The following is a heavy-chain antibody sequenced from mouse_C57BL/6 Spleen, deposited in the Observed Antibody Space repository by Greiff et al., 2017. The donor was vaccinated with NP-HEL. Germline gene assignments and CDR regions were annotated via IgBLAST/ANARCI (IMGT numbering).Heavy chain of an antibody. CDR1: GFNIKNTY. CDR3: ARSGYYGSSPHWYFDV. Sequence: VQLKQSVAELVRPGASVKLSCTASGFNIKNTYMHWVKQRPEQGLEWIGRIDPANGNTKYAPKFQGKATITADTSSNTAYLQLSSLTSEDTAIYYCARSGYYGSSPHWYFDVWGTGTTVTVSS. D-gene: IGHD1-1*01. CDR2: IDPANGNT. J-gene: IGHJ1*03. V-gene: IGHV14-3*01.